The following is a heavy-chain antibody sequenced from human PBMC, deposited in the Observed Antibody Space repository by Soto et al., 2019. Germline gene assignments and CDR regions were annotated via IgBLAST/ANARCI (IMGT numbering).Heavy chain of an antibody. CDR2: ISAYNGNT. Sequence: AARRVGNEATAYRFTNHENRWVRQATGQGLEWMGWISAYNGNTNYAQKLQGRVTMTTDTSTSTAYMELRSLRSDDTAVYYCARDVEVVITVDYYYYGMDVWGQGTTVTVSS. CDR1: AYRFTNHE. D-gene: IGHD3-22*01. J-gene: IGHJ6*02. CDR3: ARDVEVVITVDYYYYGMDV. V-gene: IGHV1-18*01.